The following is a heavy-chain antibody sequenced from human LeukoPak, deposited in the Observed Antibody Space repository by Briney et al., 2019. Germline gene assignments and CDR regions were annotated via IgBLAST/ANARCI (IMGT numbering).Heavy chain of an antibody. V-gene: IGHV3-23*01. CDR2: ISGSGTST. CDR3: AKDEGYSSAWYVGLDC. J-gene: IGHJ4*02. CDR1: GFTFRSYA. D-gene: IGHD6-19*01. Sequence: GGSLRLSCLASGFTFRSYAMSWVRQAPGKGLEWVSAISGSGTSTYYADSVKGRFTISRDNSKNTLYLQMNSLRAEDTAVYYCAKDEGYSSAWYVGLDCWGQGTLATVSS.